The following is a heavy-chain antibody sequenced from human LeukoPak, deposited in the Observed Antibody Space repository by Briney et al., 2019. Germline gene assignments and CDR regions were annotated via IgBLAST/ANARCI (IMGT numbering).Heavy chain of an antibody. V-gene: IGHV1-69*13. D-gene: IGHD3-22*01. J-gene: IGHJ4*02. CDR2: IIPIFGTA. CDR3: ARGPFYDSSGYRKYYFDY. CDR1: GGTFSSYA. Sequence: ASVKVSCKASGGTFSSYAISWVRQAPGQGLEWMGGIIPIFGTANYAQKFQGRVTITADESTSTAYMELSSLRSEDTAVYYCARGPFYDSSGYRKYYFDYWGQGTLVTVSS.